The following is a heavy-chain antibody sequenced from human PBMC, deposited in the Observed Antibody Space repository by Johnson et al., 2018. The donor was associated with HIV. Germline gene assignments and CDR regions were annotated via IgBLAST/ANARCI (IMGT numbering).Heavy chain of an antibody. J-gene: IGHJ3*02. V-gene: IGHV3-53*01. CDR1: GFTVSSNY. D-gene: IGHD2-2*01. CDR2: IYSGGST. Sequence: VQLVESGGGLVQPGGSLRLSCAASGFTVSSNYMSWVRQAPGKGLEWVSVIYSGGSTYYADSVKGRFTISRDNSKNTLYLQMNSLRAEDTAVYYCARDPSGCSSTSCYEFDAFDIWGQGTMVTVSS. CDR3: ARDPSGCSSTSCYEFDAFDI.